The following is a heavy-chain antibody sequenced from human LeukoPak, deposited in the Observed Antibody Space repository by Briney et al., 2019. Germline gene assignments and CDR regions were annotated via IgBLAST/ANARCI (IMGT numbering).Heavy chain of an antibody. J-gene: IGHJ4*02. V-gene: IGHV3-11*04. Sequence: GGSLRLSCVASGFTFTDHDMTWIRQAPGKGLEWVSFIGRSGTPIYYADSVKGRFTISRDNAKNSLCLQMNSLRDEDTAIYYCTRGLAPTTWGGFYYWGQGTPVTVSS. CDR1: GFTFTDHD. CDR2: IGRSGTPI. CDR3: TRGLAPTTWGGFYY. D-gene: IGHD3-16*01.